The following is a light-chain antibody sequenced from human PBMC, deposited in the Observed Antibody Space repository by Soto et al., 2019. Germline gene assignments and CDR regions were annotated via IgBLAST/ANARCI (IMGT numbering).Light chain of an antibody. CDR3: QQLNRFPRT. Sequence: DIQLTQSPSFLSASVGDRVTITCRASQDISSYLAWYQQRPGKVHRFLTRSASTLQSGVPSRFCATGSGTTFNLTISSQQPEDFATYYCQQLNRFPRTFGQGTKVEV. CDR2: SAS. V-gene: IGKV1-9*01. CDR1: QDISSY. J-gene: IGKJ1*01.